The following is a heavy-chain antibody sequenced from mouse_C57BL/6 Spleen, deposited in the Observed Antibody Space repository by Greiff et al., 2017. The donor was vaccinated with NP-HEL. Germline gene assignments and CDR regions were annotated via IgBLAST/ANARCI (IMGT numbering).Heavy chain of an antibody. Sequence: QVQLQQSGAELVKPGASVKISCKASGYAFSSYWMNWVKQRPGKGLEWIGQIYPGDGDTNYNGKFKGKATLTADKSSSTAYMQLSSLTSEDSAVYFCARGGLLLSHFDYWGQGTTLTVSS. V-gene: IGHV1-80*01. CDR3: ARGGLLLSHFDY. CDR1: GYAFSSYW. CDR2: IYPGDGDT. D-gene: IGHD1-1*02. J-gene: IGHJ2*01.